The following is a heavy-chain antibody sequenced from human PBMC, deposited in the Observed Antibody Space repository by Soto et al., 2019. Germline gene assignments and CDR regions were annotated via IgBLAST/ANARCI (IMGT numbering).Heavy chain of an antibody. CDR3: AKEGRAAVVVVAATQDANWFDP. CDR1: GFTFSSYA. CDR2: ISGSGGST. D-gene: IGHD2-15*01. J-gene: IGHJ5*02. V-gene: IGHV3-23*01. Sequence: GRSLRLSCAASGFTFSSYAMSWVRQAPGKGLEWVSAISGSGGSTYYADSVKGRFTISRDNSKNTLYLQMNSLRAEDTAVYYCAKEGRAAVVVVAATQDANWFDPWGQGTLVTVSS.